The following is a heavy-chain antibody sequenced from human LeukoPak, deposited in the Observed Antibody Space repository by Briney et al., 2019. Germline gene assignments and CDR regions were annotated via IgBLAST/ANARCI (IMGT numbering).Heavy chain of an antibody. CDR3: ARDGVTLAARINWLDP. D-gene: IGHD6-6*01. CDR2: IYTSGST. J-gene: IGHJ5*02. CDR1: GGSISSYY. V-gene: IGHV4-4*07. Sequence: SETLSLTCTVSGGSISSYYWSWIRQPAGNGLEWIGRIYTSGSTNYNPSLKSRVTMSVDTSKNQFSLKLSSVTAADTAVYYCARDGVTLAARINWLDPWGQGTLVTVSS.